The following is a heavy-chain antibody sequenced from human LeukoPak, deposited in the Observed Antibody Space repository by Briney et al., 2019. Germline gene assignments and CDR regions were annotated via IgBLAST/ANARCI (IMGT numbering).Heavy chain of an antibody. J-gene: IGHJ3*02. Sequence: PGGSLRLSCAASGFTFSSYAMSWVRQAPGKGLEWMGIIYPGDSDTRYSPSFQGQVTISADKSISTAYLQWSSLKASDTAMYYCASRTSGAFDIWGQGTMVTVSS. CDR3: ASRTSGAFDI. CDR2: IYPGDSDT. CDR1: GFTFSSYA. D-gene: IGHD3-10*01. V-gene: IGHV5-51*01.